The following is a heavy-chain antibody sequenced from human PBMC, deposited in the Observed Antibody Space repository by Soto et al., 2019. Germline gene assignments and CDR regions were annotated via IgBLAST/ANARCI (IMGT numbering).Heavy chain of an antibody. J-gene: IGHJ4*02. CDR1: GGTFSSYT. D-gene: IGHD6-19*01. CDR3: ASLYSSGWYYFDY. V-gene: IGHV1-69*02. Sequence: VQLVQSGAEVKKPGSSVKVSCKASGGTFSSYTISWVRQAPGQGLEWMGRIIPILGIANYAQKFQGRVTITADKSTSTAYMELSSLRSEDTAVYYCASLYSSGWYYFDYWGQGTLVTVSS. CDR2: IIPILGIA.